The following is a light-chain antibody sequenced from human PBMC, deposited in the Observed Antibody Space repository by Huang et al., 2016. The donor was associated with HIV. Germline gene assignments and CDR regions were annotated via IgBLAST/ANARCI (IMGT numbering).Light chain of an antibody. V-gene: IGKV3-15*01. Sequence: EIVMTQSPATLSVSPGERATLSCRASQRVSSNLAWYQQKTGQAPRLLIYGASTRATGIPARFSVSVSGTDFTLTISSLQSEDFSVYYCQQYNNWPPEITFGQGTRLEIK. J-gene: IGKJ5*01. CDR3: QQYNNWPPEIT. CDR2: GAS. CDR1: QRVSSN.